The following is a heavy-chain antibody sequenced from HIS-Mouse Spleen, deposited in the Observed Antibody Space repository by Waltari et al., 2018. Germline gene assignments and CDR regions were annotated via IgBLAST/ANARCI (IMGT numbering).Heavy chain of an antibody. D-gene: IGHD6-13*01. J-gene: IGHJ2*01. CDR1: GGSISSSSYY. CDR2: IYYSGST. V-gene: IGHV4-39*07. CDR3: AREIPYSSSWYDWYFDL. Sequence: QLQLQESGPGLVKPSETLSLTCTVSGGSISSSSYYWGWIRQPPGKGLEWIGSIYYSGSTYSNPALQSRVTISVDTSKNQFSLKLSSVTAADTAVYYCAREIPYSSSWYDWYFDLWGRGTLVTFSS.